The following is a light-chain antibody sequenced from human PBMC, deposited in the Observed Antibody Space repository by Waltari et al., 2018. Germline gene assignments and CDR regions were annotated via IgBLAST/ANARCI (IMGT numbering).Light chain of an antibody. V-gene: IGKV1-NL1*01. J-gene: IGKJ2*01. Sequence: DIHMTQSPSSLSASVGHRVTITCRASQDIRNSLPWYQQKPGAAPTLLLYAASRFLSGVPARFSGSGSGTDYTLTIRSLQPEDFATYYCKQYYSTAYTCGQGSKLEI. CDR1: QDIRNS. CDR3: KQYYSTAYT. CDR2: AAS.